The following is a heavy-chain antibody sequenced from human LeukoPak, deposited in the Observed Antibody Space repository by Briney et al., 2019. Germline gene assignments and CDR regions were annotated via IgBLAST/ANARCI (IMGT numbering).Heavy chain of an antibody. Sequence: GGSLRLSCAASGFTFSSYWMSWVRQAPGKGLEGVANIKQDGSEKYYVDSVKGRFTISRDNAKNSLYLQMNSLRAEDTAVYYCARGTVQYYYGMDVWGQGTTVTVSS. J-gene: IGHJ6*02. D-gene: IGHD4-17*01. CDR1: GFTFSSYW. V-gene: IGHV3-7*01. CDR3: ARGTVQYYYGMDV. CDR2: IKQDGSEK.